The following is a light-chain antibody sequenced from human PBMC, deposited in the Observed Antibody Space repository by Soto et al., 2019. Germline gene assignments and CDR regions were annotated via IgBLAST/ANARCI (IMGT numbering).Light chain of an antibody. Sequence: EIVMTQSPATLSVSPGEGATLSCRASQSVSSNLAWYQQKPGQAPRLLIYGASTRATGVPARFSGSGSGTEFTLTISSLQSEDLAVYYCQQYNKWPPWTFGQGTKVEIK. J-gene: IGKJ1*01. V-gene: IGKV3-15*01. CDR2: GAS. CDR3: QQYNKWPPWT. CDR1: QSVSSN.